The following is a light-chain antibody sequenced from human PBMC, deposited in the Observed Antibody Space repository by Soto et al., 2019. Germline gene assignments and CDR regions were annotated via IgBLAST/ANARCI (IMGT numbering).Light chain of an antibody. J-gene: IGKJ2*01. CDR2: DTS. V-gene: IGKV3-11*01. CDR3: QQRSNWQYT. Sequence: VLTQSPATLSLSPGERATLSCRASQSVSSYSAWYQQKPGQAPRLLIYDTSNRATGIPARFSGSGSGTDFTLTISGLEPEDFAVYYCQQRSNWQYTFGLGTRLEIK. CDR1: QSVSSY.